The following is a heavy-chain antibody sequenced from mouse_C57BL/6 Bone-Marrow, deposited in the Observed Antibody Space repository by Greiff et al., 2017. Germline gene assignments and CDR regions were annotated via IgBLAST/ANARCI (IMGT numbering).Heavy chain of an antibody. D-gene: IGHD2-2*01. CDR1: GYSFTGYY. CDR3: ARGPMVTTGYWYFDV. CDR2: INPSTGGT. V-gene: IGHV1-42*01. J-gene: IGHJ1*03. Sequence: VQLKESGPELVKPGASVKISCKASGYSFTGYYMNWVKQSPEKSLEWIGEINPSTGGTTYNQKFKAKATLTVDKSSSTAYMQLKSLTSEDSAVYYCARGPMVTTGYWYFDVWGTVTTVTVSS.